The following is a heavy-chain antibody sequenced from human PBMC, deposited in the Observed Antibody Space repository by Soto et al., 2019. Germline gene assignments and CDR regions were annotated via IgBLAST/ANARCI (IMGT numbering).Heavy chain of an antibody. CDR1: GYTFSSYE. Sequence: QVHLAQSGAEVKNPGASVRVSCKASGYTFSSYEINWVRRAPGQGLEWLGWINPSSGRTGYAQAFEGRVSMTRDTSTATANMELGSLRSEDTAMYFCARATLVRGPQRLYFFDYWGQGTLITVSS. D-gene: IGHD3-10*01. CDR2: INPSSGRT. CDR3: ARATLVRGPQRLYFFDY. V-gene: IGHV1-8*01. J-gene: IGHJ4*02.